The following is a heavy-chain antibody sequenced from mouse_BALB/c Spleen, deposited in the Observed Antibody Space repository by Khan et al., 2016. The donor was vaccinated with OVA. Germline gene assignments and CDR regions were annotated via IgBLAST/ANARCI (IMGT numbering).Heavy chain of an antibody. D-gene: IGHD2-4*01. CDR1: GFSLNYYG. Sequence: VQLQESGPGLVQPSQSLSITCTVSGFSLNYYGVHWVRQSPGKGLEWLGVIWSGGSTDYNAPFISRLSISKDNSKSQVFFKMNSLQSNDTAIYYCARNYDYDEGLAYWGQGTLVTVSA. J-gene: IGHJ3*01. CDR3: ARNYDYDEGLAY. V-gene: IGHV2-2*03. CDR2: IWSGGST.